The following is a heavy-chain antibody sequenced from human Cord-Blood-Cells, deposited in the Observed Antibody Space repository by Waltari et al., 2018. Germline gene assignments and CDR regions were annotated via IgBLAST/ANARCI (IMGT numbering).Heavy chain of an antibody. CDR2: IYYRWST. D-gene: IGHD2-2*01. Sequence: QLQLQESGPGLVKPSETLSLTCTVSGGSISSSSYYWGWIRQPPGKGLEWIGSIYYRWSTYYNPSLKSRVTISVDTSKNQFSLKLSSVTAADTAVYYCASIVVVPAAIDYWGQGTLVTVSS. J-gene: IGHJ4*02. V-gene: IGHV4-39*01. CDR3: ASIVVVPAAIDY. CDR1: GGSISSSSYY.